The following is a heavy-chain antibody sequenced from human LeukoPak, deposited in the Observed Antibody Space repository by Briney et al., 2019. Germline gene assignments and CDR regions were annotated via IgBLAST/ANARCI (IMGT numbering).Heavy chain of an antibody. D-gene: IGHD1-26*01. CDR2: INHSGST. CDR1: GGSFSDDY. J-gene: IGHJ4*02. Sequence: SETLSLTCAVYGGSFSDDYWSWIRQPPGKGLEWIAEINHSGSTNYNPSLKSRVTISVDTSKKQFSLKLSSVTAADTAVYYCARQARIVGAILFDYWGQGTLVTVSS. V-gene: IGHV4-34*01. CDR3: ARQARIVGAILFDY.